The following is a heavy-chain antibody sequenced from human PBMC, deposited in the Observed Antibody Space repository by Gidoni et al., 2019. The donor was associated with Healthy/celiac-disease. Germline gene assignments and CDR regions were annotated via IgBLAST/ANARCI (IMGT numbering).Heavy chain of an antibody. CDR1: GLPFSDYY. V-gene: IGHV3-11*01. CDR2: ISSSVSTI. D-gene: IGHD3-10*01. Sequence: QVQLVESGGGLVKPGGSLRLSCAASGLPFSDYYMSWIRQAPGKWLELVSYISSSVSTIYYADSVKGRFTISRDNATNSLYLQMNSLRAEDTAEYYCARGNMYYGSGTSQFDYWGQGTLVTVSS. CDR3: ARGNMYYGSGTSQFDY. J-gene: IGHJ4*02.